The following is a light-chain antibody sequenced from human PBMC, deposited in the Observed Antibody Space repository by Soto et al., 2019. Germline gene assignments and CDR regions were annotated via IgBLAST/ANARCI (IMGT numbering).Light chain of an antibody. J-gene: IGKJ1*01. V-gene: IGKV1-5*03. CDR2: KTS. Sequence: DIHMTQSPSTLSASVGDRVTITCRASQSISLWVAWYQQKPGRAPNVLIYKTSSLETGVPSRFGGSGSGTEFTLTISSLQPDDFATYYCQHYKDYSWTFGQGTKVEVK. CDR1: QSISLW. CDR3: QHYKDYSWT.